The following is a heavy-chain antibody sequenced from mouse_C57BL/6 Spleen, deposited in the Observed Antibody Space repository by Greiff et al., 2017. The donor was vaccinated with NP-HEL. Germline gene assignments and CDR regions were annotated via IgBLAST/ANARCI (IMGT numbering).Heavy chain of an antibody. CDR1: GFTFSSYA. CDR2: ISDGGSYT. Sequence: EVKLMESGGGLVKPGGSLKLSCAASGFTFSSYAMSWVRQTPEKRLEWVATISDGGSYTYYPANVKGRFTSSRDNYKNNQYLQMSHLKSEDTAMYYCARALTGVYAMDYWGQGTSVTVSS. J-gene: IGHJ4*01. CDR3: ARALTGVYAMDY. D-gene: IGHD4-1*01. V-gene: IGHV5-4*03.